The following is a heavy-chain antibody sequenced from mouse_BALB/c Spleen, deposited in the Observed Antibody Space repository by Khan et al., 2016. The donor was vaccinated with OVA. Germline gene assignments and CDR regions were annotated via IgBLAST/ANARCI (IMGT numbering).Heavy chain of an antibody. CDR2: IWGGGGT. V-gene: IGHV2-6-4*01. D-gene: IGHD2-14*01. CDR1: GFSLSRYN. J-gene: IGHJ4*01. CDR3: ARAYKRYYGYDTMDY. Sequence: QVQLKESGPGLVAPSQSLSISCTVSGFSLSRYNIHWVRQPPGKGLEWLGMIWGGGGTDYNSTLKSRLSISKDNSKSQVFLQMNSLQTDDTDMYYLARAYKRYYGYDTMDYWGQGTTVTVSS.